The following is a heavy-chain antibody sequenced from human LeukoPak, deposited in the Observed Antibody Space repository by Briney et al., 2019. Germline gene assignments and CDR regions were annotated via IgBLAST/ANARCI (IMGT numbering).Heavy chain of an antibody. D-gene: IGHD3-16*02. CDR2: ISGSGGST. Sequence: GGSLRLSCAASGFTFSSYAMSWVRQAPGQGLEWVSAISGSGGSTYYADSVKGRFTISRDNSKNTLYLQMNSLRAEDTAVYYCAKDSVWGSYRPTQIDYWGQGTLVTVSS. V-gene: IGHV3-23*01. CDR3: AKDSVWGSYRPTQIDY. J-gene: IGHJ4*02. CDR1: GFTFSSYA.